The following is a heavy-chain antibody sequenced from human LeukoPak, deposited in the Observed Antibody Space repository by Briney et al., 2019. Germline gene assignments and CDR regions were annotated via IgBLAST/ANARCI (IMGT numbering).Heavy chain of an antibody. D-gene: IGHD3-10*01. J-gene: IGHJ5*02. CDR1: RGTFSSYA. Sequence: ASVKVSCKASRGTFSSYALIWVRQAPGQGLEWMGGIIPTFGTAAYAQKFQGRVTISADESTSTAYMELSSLTSEDTALYYCARDLAMVRGARYRPYNWFDPWGQGTLVTVSS. CDR2: IIPTFGTA. CDR3: ARDLAMVRGARYRPYNWFDP. V-gene: IGHV1-69*13.